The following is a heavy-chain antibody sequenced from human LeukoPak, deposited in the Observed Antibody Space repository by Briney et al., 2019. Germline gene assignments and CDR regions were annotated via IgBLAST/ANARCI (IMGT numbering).Heavy chain of an antibody. CDR3: ARLAVNAFDI. D-gene: IGHD6-19*01. V-gene: IGHV3-7*01. CDR2: IKPDGSQT. CDR1: GFTFSNSW. J-gene: IGHJ3*02. Sequence: PGGSLRLSCAASGFTFSNSWINWVRQALGKGLEWVANIKPDGSQTYYLDSVKGRFTVSRDNAKHSAYLQMNSLRAEDTAVFYCARLAVNAFDIWGQGTMVTVSS.